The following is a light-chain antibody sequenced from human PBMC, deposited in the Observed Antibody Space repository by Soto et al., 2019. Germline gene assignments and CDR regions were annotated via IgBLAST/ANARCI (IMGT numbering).Light chain of an antibody. V-gene: IGLV1-40*01. CDR3: QPYDHYSDYV. CDR2: SDN. Sequence: QSVLTQPPSVSGAPGQRVTISCTGSSSNIGAGYVVHWYQQLPGAAPKLLIFSDNNRPSGVPDRFSGSKSGTSASLAITGLRAEYDAEYYCQPYDHYSDYVFCTGTKVAVL. J-gene: IGLJ1*01. CDR1: SSNIGAGYV.